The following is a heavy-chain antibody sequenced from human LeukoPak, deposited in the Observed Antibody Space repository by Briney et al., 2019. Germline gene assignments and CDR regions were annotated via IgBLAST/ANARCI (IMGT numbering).Heavy chain of an antibody. CDR3: ARDLPCGGDCYSRFGYYGMDV. D-gene: IGHD2-21*02. V-gene: IGHV4-61*02. J-gene: IGHJ6*04. CDR1: GGSISSGSYY. Sequence: SETLSLTCTVSGGSISSGSYYWSRIRQPAGKGLEWIGRIYTSGSTNYNPSLKSRVTISVDTSKNQFSLKLSSVTAADTAVYYCARDLPCGGDCYSRFGYYGMDVWGEATTVTVSS. CDR2: IYTSGST.